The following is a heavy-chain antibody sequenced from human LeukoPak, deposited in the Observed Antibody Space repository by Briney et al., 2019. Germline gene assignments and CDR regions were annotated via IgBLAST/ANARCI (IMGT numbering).Heavy chain of an antibody. V-gene: IGHV3-13*04. CDR2: ITTTGDT. CDR1: GFTFSKYD. D-gene: IGHD2-2*01. J-gene: IGHJ2*01. CDR3: ARATTRYCTSTSCLYWYFDL. Sequence: GGSLRLSCAASGFTFSKYDMHWVRQASGKGLEWVSGITTTGDTYYPGSVKGRFTFSRENTKNSLSLQMNSLRAGDTAVYYCARATTRYCTSTSCLYWYFDLRGRGTLVTVSS.